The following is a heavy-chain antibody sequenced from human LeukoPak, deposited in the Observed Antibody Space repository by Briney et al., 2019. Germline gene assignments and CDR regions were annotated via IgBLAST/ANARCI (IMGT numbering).Heavy chain of an antibody. CDR3: AGDYDILTGYYHDAFDI. D-gene: IGHD3-9*01. J-gene: IGHJ3*02. V-gene: IGHV1-69*05. Sequence: SVKVSCKASGGTFSSYAISWFRQAPGQGLEWMGRIIPIFGTANYAQKFQGRVTITTDESTSTAYMELSSLRSEDTAVYYCAGDYDILTGYYHDAFDIWGQGTMVTVSS. CDR1: GGTFSSYA. CDR2: IIPIFGTA.